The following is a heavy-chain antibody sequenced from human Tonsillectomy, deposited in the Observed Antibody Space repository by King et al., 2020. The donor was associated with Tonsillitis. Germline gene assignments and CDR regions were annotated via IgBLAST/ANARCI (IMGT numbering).Heavy chain of an antibody. V-gene: IGHV3-74*01. J-gene: IGHJ6*02. CDR3: ATLPRGYSYPSKCGVDV. Sequence: VQLVESGGGLVQPGGSLTLSCAASGFTFSDYWIHWVRQAPGKGLVWVSCINSDGTSTTYADSVKGRFTISKDNAKNTLYLQMNSLRAEDTAVYYCATLPRGYSYPSKCGVDVWGQGTTVTVSS. CDR2: INSDGTST. CDR1: GFTFSDYW. D-gene: IGHD5-18*01.